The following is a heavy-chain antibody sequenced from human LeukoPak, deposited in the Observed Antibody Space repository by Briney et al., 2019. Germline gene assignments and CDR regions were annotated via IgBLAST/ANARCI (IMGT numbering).Heavy chain of an antibody. CDR1: GFTFSNYW. J-gene: IGHJ4*02. CDR2: INQGGSEK. V-gene: IGHV3-7*01. CDR3: VRISYYFDY. Sequence: GGSLRLSCAASGFTFSNYWMSWVRQAPGKGLEWVANINQGGSEKHHVDSVKGRFTISRDNAKNLLFLQMNSLRAEDTAVYYCVRISYYFDYWGQGTLVTVSS.